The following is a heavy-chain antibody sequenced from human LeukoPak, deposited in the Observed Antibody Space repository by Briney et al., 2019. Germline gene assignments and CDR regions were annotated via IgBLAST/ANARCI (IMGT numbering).Heavy chain of an antibody. V-gene: IGHV3-23*01. CDR1: GLTFSSHG. CDR2: ISGSGGGT. CDR3: ANCPSPTRCYGLQLQY. D-gene: IGHD2-2*01. Sequence: PGGSLRLSCAGSGLTFSSHGMSWVGQAPGKGLEWVSLISGSGGGTYYADSVKGRFTISRDNSKNTLYLQMDSLRADDTAVYYCANCPSPTRCYGLQLQYWGQGTLVTVSS. J-gene: IGHJ4*02.